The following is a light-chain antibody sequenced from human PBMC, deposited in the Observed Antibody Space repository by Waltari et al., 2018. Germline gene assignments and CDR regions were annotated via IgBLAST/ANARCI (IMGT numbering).Light chain of an antibody. Sequence: DIQMTQSPSSLPASVGDRVTITCRSSQSISNYLNWYQHKPGEAPKLLVYVASNLQRGVPSRFSGSGSETDFTLTISSLQLEDFATYYRQQSYNAPYTFGQGTNVEIK. J-gene: IGKJ2*01. CDR1: QSISNY. CDR2: VAS. V-gene: IGKV1-39*01. CDR3: QQSYNAPYT.